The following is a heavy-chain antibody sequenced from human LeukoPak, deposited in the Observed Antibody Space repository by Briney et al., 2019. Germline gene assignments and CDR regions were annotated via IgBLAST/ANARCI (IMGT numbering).Heavy chain of an antibody. J-gene: IGHJ4*02. CDR1: GFNFSDSR. D-gene: IGHD2-21*01. V-gene: IGHV3-7*04. CDR3: VRGDWYFES. CDR2: INRDGSEK. Sequence: GGSLRLSCATSGFNFSDSRMTWVRQGPGKGLQWVANINRDGSEKHFLDSVEGRFTISRDNARKSLYLQMSSLRPQDTAVYFCVRGDWYFESWGQGILVTVSS.